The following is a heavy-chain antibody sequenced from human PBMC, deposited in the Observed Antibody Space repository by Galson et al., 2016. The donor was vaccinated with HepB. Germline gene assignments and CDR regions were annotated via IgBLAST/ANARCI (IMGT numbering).Heavy chain of an antibody. D-gene: IGHD3-9*01. CDR1: GDSISSGTYY. CDR2: VYSSGST. V-gene: IGHV4-61*02. Sequence: TLSLTCSVSGDSISSGTYYWSWIRQPAGRGLEWIGRVYSSGSTNYNPSLRSRATISVDTSKNQFSLSLSSVTAADTAVYYCARCNISGRYFDFPLFDYGGRGTVLTVSS. CDR3: ARCNISGRYFDFPLFDY. J-gene: IGHJ4*02.